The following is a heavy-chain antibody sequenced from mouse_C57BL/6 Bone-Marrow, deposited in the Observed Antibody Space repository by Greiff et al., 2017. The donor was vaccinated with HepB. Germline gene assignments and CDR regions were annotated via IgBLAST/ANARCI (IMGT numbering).Heavy chain of an antibody. Sequence: QVQLQQPGAELVRPGTSVKLSCKASGYTFTSYWMHWVKQSPGQGLEWIGVIDPSDSYTNYNQKFKGKATLTVDTSSSTAYMQLSSLTSEDSAVYYCAREGNYWGQGTTLTVSS. CDR3: AREGNY. CDR1: GYTFTSYW. CDR2: IDPSDSYT. J-gene: IGHJ2*01. V-gene: IGHV1-59*01.